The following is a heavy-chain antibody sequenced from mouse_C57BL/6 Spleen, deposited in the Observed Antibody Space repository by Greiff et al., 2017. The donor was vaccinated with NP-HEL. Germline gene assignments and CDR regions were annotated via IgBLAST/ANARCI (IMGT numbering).Heavy chain of an antibody. J-gene: IGHJ4*01. CDR3: ARGGRDYAMDY. Sequence: QVQLKQPGAELVRPGTSVKLSCKASGYTFTSYWMHWVKQRPGQGLEWIGVIDPSDSYTNYNQKFKGKATLTVDTSSSTAYMQLSSLTSEDSAVYYCARGGRDYAMDYWGQGTSVTVSS. V-gene: IGHV1-59*01. CDR2: IDPSDSYT. CDR1: GYTFTSYW. D-gene: IGHD3-3*01.